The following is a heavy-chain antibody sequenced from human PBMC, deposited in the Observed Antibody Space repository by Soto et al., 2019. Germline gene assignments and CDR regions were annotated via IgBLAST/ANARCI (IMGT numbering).Heavy chain of an antibody. CDR2: MYRDGTT. CDR1: SGSITEYT. CDR3: ATVFYTDSGCYPRPIVDS. J-gene: IGHJ4*02. V-gene: IGHV4-4*07. Sequence: SETLSLTCVVSSGSITEYTWPWNRRPAGKGLEWMGIMYRDGTTSYKPALESRVTMSLDTSKNHFSLELTSVTAADTALYYCATVFYTDSGCYPRPIVDSGVPGTLVTVSS. D-gene: IGHD2-21*01.